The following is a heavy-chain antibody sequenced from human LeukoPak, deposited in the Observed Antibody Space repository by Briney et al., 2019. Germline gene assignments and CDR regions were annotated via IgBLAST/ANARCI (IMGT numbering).Heavy chain of an antibody. V-gene: IGHV4-38-2*01. CDR3: AKSHNYYYDTNGYYTAFDI. CDR1: GYSISSGYY. D-gene: IGHD3-22*01. CDR2: IYHTGRT. Sequence: PSETLSLTCAVSGYSISSGYYWGWIRQPPGRGLEWIGSIYHTGRTYYSSSLRSRVTISVDTSKNQFYLTLSSVTAADTAVSYCAKSHNYYYDTNGYYTAFDIWGQGTMVTVSS. J-gene: IGHJ3*02.